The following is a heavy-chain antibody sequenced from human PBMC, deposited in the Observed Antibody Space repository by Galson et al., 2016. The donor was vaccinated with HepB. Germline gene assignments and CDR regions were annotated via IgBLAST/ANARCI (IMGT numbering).Heavy chain of an antibody. CDR1: GFTFTKAW. CDR2: IKSKTDAGTT. Sequence: SXRLSCAASGFTFTKAWMSWVRQAPGKGLEWVGRIKSKTDAGTTDXAAPVKGRFTISRDDSKNTLYLQMNSLKTEDTAVYYCTATTMTTNNFDYWGQGTLXTVSS. V-gene: IGHV3-15*01. CDR3: TATTMTTNNFDY. D-gene: IGHD4-17*01. J-gene: IGHJ4*02.